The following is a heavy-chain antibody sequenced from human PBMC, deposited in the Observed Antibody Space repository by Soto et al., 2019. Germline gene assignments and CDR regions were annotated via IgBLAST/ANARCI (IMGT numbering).Heavy chain of an antibody. CDR3: ARHFSVDHGPY. V-gene: IGHV4-39*01. D-gene: IGHD6-19*01. CDR2: IYYSGTT. CDR1: GDSITSNSYF. J-gene: IGHJ1*01. Sequence: SETLSLTCTVSGDSITSNSYFWAWIRQPPGKGLEWIGSIYYSGTTYHNPSLKSRVTISVDRSNNQFSLKLTSVTAADTAVYYCARHFSVDHGPYWAQGALVTVS.